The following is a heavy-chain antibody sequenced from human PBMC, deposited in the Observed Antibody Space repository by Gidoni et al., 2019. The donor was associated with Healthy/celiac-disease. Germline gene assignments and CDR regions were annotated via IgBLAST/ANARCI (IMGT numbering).Heavy chain of an antibody. J-gene: IGHJ4*02. CDR1: GFTFSSYG. V-gene: IGHV3-33*01. CDR2: IWYDGSNK. Sequence: QVQLVESGGGVVQPGRSLRRSCAASGFTFSSYGMHWVRQAPGKGLEWVAVIWYDGSNKYYADAVKGRFTISRDNSKNTLYLQMNSLRAEDTAVYYCARDQTRYGDYDFGFDYWGQGTLVTVSS. CDR3: ARDQTRYGDYDFGFDY. D-gene: IGHD4-17*01.